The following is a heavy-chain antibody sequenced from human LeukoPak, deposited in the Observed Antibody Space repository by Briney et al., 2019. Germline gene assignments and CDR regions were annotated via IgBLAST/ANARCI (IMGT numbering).Heavy chain of an antibody. V-gene: IGHV3-30*09. CDR3: ARAYYGSGLFGAFDI. CDR2: ISYDGSYK. CDR1: GFTFSSYA. D-gene: IGHD3-10*01. Sequence: PGRSLRLSCAASGFTFSSYAMHWVRQAPGKGLEWVAVISYDGSYKYYADSVEGRFAISRDNSKNTLYLQMNSLRVEDTAVYYCARAYYGSGLFGAFDIWGQGTMVTVSS. J-gene: IGHJ3*02.